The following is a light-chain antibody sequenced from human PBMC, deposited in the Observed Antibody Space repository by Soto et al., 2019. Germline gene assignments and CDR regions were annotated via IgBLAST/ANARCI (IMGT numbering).Light chain of an antibody. CDR2: KAS. CDR1: QGIRND. Sequence: AIQVTQSPSSLSASVGDRVTITCRASQGIRNDLGWYQQKPGKAPNLLIHKASHLESGVPSRFSGSGSGTEFTLTISSLQPGDFATYYCQHYNTYPWTFGQGTKVDIK. V-gene: IGKV1-13*02. J-gene: IGKJ1*01. CDR3: QHYNTYPWT.